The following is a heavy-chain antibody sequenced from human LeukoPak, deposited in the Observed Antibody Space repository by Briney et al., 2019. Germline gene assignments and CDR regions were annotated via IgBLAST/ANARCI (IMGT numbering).Heavy chain of an antibody. D-gene: IGHD6-6*01. CDR1: GASVSCNSDA. CDR3: AGADSSSAFDY. Sequence: SQTLSLTCAISGASVSCNSDAWNWIRQSPSRGLEWLGSTYYRCKGYNDYAVSVKSRITINPDTSKNQFSLQLNSVAPEDTAVYYCAGADSSSAFDYASQGSLVTAYS. CDR2: TYYRCKGYN. V-gene: IGHV6-1*01. J-gene: IGHJ4*02.